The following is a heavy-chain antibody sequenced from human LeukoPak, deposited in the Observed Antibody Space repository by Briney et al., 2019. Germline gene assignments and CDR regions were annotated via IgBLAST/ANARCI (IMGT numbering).Heavy chain of an antibody. Sequence: RASVKVSCKASGYTFTSYGISWVRQAPGQGLEWMGWISAYNGNTNYAQKLQGRVTMTTDTSTSTAYMELRSLRSDDTAVYYCARSGNGVTMIVGEDAFDIWGQGTMVTVSS. CDR3: ARSGNGVTMIVGEDAFDI. V-gene: IGHV1-18*01. CDR1: GYTFTSYG. D-gene: IGHD3-22*01. CDR2: ISAYNGNT. J-gene: IGHJ3*02.